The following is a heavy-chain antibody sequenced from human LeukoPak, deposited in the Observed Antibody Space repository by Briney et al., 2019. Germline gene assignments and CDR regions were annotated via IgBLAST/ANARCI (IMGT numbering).Heavy chain of an antibody. V-gene: IGHV3-23*01. D-gene: IGHD3-3*01. CDR3: TTDFDFWSGRDAFDI. J-gene: IGHJ3*02. Sequence: GGSLRLSCAASGFTFSSYAMSWVRQAPGKGLEWVSVISGSGGSTYYADSVKGRFTISRDNSKNTLYLQMNSLKTEDTAVYYCTTDFDFWSGRDAFDIWGQGTMVTVSS. CDR1: GFTFSSYA. CDR2: ISGSGGST.